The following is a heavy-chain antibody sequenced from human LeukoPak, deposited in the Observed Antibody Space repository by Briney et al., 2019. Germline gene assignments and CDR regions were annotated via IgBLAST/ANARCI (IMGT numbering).Heavy chain of an antibody. V-gene: IGHV3-23*01. Sequence: GGSLRLSCAASGFTFSNYAMSWVRQAPGKGLEWVSAISGSGGSTYYADSVKGRFTISRDNSKNTLYLQMNSLRAEDTAVYYCAKDVGVVPTLDAFDIWGQGTMVTVSS. CDR3: AKDVGVVPTLDAFDI. J-gene: IGHJ3*02. CDR2: ISGSGGST. D-gene: IGHD2-15*01. CDR1: GFTFSNYA.